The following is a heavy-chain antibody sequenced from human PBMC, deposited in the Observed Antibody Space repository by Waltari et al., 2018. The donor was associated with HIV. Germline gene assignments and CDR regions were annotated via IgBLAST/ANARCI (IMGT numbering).Heavy chain of an antibody. V-gene: IGHV3-48*01. Sequence: EVQVVESGGGLVQPGASLRLSCAASGFTFSSYSMNWVRQAPGKGLEWVSHISSSSSTIYYADSVKGRFTISRDNAKNSLYLQMNRLRAEDTAVYFCAREGEYYDFLTGYYRGDAFDIWGQGTMVTVSS. J-gene: IGHJ3*02. CDR1: GFTFSSYS. CDR2: ISSSSSTI. CDR3: AREGEYYDFLTGYYRGDAFDI. D-gene: IGHD3-9*01.